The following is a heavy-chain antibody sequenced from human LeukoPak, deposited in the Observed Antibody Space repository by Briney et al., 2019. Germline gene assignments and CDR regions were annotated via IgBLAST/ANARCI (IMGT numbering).Heavy chain of an antibody. Sequence: GGSLRLSCAASGFTFSSYAMSWVRQAPGKGLEWVSAISGSGGSTYYADSVKGRFTISRDNSKNTLYLQMNSLRAEDTAVYYCAKSRHYYDSSGYTPYFDYWGQGTLVTVSS. J-gene: IGHJ4*02. CDR2: ISGSGGST. D-gene: IGHD3-22*01. V-gene: IGHV3-23*01. CDR1: GFTFSSYA. CDR3: AKSRHYYDSSGYTPYFDY.